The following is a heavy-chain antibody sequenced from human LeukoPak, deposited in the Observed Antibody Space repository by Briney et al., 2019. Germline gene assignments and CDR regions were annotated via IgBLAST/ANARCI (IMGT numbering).Heavy chain of an antibody. J-gene: IGHJ6*03. Sequence: GGSLRLSCAASGFTFSAYGMSWVRQAPGKGLEWVSAIGGSGGGTYYADSVKGRFTISRDNSKNTLYLQMNSLRAEDTAVYYCAKRGSGWYEDYYYYMDVWGKGTTVTISS. CDR3: AKRGSGWYEDYYYYMDV. CDR2: IGGSGGGT. CDR1: GFTFSAYG. V-gene: IGHV3-23*01. D-gene: IGHD6-19*01.